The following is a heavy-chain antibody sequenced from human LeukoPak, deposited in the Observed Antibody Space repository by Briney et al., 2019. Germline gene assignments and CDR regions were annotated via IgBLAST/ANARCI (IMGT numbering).Heavy chain of an antibody. CDR2: ISTSNTFI. V-gene: IGHV3-21*01. CDR3: AAPGVPAATYYFDY. D-gene: IGHD2-2*01. CDR1: GFTFTTFT. J-gene: IGHJ4*02. Sequence: PGGSLRLSCAASGFTFTTFTMNWVRQAPGKGLEWVSSISTSNTFIYYADSVKGRFTISRDNANNSLYLQMNSLRAEDTAVYYCAAPGVPAATYYFDYWGQGTLVTVSS.